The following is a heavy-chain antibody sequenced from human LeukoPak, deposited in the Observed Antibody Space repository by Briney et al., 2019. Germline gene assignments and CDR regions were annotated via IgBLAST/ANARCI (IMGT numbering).Heavy chain of an antibody. CDR2: IIPIFGTA. D-gene: IGHD3-10*02. CDR1: GGTFSSYA. Sequence: ASVKVSCKASGGTFSSYAISWVRQAPAQGLDWMGRIIPIFGTANYAQKFQGRVTITTDESTSTAYMELSSLRSEDTAVYYCARGSYYVYAFDIWGQGTMVTVSS. V-gene: IGHV1-69*05. CDR3: ARGSYYVYAFDI. J-gene: IGHJ3*02.